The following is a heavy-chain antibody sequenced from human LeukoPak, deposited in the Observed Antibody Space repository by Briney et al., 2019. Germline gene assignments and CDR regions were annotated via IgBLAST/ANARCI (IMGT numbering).Heavy chain of an antibody. J-gene: IGHJ6*03. V-gene: IGHV1-8*03. CDR1: GYTFTSYD. D-gene: IGHD3-22*01. Sequence: ASVKVSCTASGYTFTSYDINWVRQATGQGLEWMGWMNPNSGNTGYAQKFQGRVTITRNTSISTAYMELSSLRSEDTAVYYCARARYYYDSSGYGAGYYYYYYMDVWGKGTTVIVSS. CDR3: ARARYYYDSSGYGAGYYYYYYMDV. CDR2: MNPNSGNT.